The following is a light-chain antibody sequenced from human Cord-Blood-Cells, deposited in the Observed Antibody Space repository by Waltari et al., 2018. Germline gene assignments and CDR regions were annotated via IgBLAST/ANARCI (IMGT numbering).Light chain of an antibody. CDR2: DVS. CDR1: SSDVGGYNY. V-gene: IGLV2-11*01. J-gene: IGLJ3*02. CDR3: CSYAGSYTLV. Sequence: QSALTQPRSVSGSPGQSVTISCTGTSSDVGGYNYVSWYQQHPGKAPKLMIYDVSKRPSGDPVRFSGSKSGNTASLTISGLQAEDEADYYCCSYAGSYTLVFGGGTKLTVL.